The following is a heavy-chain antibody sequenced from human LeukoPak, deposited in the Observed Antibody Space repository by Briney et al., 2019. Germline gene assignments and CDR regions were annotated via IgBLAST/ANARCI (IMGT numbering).Heavy chain of an antibody. D-gene: IGHD3-3*01. Sequence: GGSLRRTCAASGFTFSNAWRSWVRQAPGKGLEWVGRIKSKTDGGTTDYAAPVKGRFTISRDDSKNTLYLQMNSLKTEDTAVYYCTTDRWFDFWSGYPRPGYYYGMDVWCHGNMVTVSS. CDR2: IKSKTDGGTT. CDR1: GFTFSNAW. J-gene: IGHJ6*02. CDR3: TTDRWFDFWSGYPRPGYYYGMDV. V-gene: IGHV3-15*01.